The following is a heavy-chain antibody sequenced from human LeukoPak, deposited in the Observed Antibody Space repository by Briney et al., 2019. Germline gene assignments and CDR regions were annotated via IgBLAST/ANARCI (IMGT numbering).Heavy chain of an antibody. J-gene: IGHJ6*02. V-gene: IGHV3-30*04. D-gene: IGHD1-26*01. CDR3: AREKVERGYYYYGMDV. Sequence: GGSLRLSCAASGFTFSSYAMHWVRQAPGKGLEWVAVISYDGSNKYYADSVKGRFTISRDNSKNTLYLQMNSLRAEDTAVYYCAREKVERGYYYYGMDVWGQGTTVTVSS. CDR2: ISYDGSNK. CDR1: GFTFSSYA.